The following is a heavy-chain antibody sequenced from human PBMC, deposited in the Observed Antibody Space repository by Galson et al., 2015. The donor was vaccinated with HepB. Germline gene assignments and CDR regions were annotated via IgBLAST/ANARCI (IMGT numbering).Heavy chain of an antibody. CDR3: ARVSIAVAGIVYPGANAFDI. V-gene: IGHV1-3*01. Sequence: CKASGYTFTSYAMHWVRQAPGQRLEWMGWINAGNGNTKYSQKFQGRVTITRDTSASTAYMELSSLRSEDTAVYYCARVSIAVAGIVYPGANAFDIWGQGTMVTVSS. D-gene: IGHD6-19*01. J-gene: IGHJ3*02. CDR1: GYTFTSYA. CDR2: INAGNGNT.